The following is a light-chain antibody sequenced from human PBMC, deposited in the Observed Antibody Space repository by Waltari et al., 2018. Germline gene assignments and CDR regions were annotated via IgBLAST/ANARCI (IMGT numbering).Light chain of an antibody. J-gene: IGLJ3*02. CDR3: YSTDSSGNHRV. CDR1: DLPKKE. Sequence: SYELTQPPSVSVSPGQTARITCSGDDLPKKEAYWYQHKPGQAPVVVTYEDTKRPSGSPESFSCSSSGTMATFTISGAQVADEADYYCYSTDSSGNHRVFGRGTKLTVL. CDR2: EDT. V-gene: IGLV3-10*01.